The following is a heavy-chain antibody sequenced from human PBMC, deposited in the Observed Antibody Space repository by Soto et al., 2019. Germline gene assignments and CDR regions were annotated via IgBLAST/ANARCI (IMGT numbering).Heavy chain of an antibody. CDR2: IDYNGVT. J-gene: IGHJ4*02. D-gene: IGHD2-15*01. CDR3: GKVLVGATGHTDSDS. Sequence: PSETLYLTCTVFGGSIYRRGYYWVWIRHPPGRGLEWIGNIDYNGVTYSNPSLKSRVTISRDTSKNQFSLKLTSVAAADTALYYCGKVLVGATGHTDSDSWGPGTLVTVSS. V-gene: IGHV4-39*01. CDR1: GGSIYRRGYY.